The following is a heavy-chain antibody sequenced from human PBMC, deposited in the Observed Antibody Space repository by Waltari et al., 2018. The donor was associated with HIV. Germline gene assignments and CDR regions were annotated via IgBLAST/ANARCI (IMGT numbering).Heavy chain of an antibody. CDR2: ISRTSSFI. D-gene: IGHD3-3*01. CDR3: ASEDFWSGPHN. J-gene: IGHJ4*02. CDR1: GFTFNTFS. Sequence: EVQLVESGGGLVKPGGSLRLSCVVSGFTFNTFSMKWVRQAPGKGLEWVSSISRTSSFIYYADSVKGRFTISRDNGKNSLYLQINNLRVEDTAVYYCASEDFWSGPHNWGQGTLVTVSS. V-gene: IGHV3-21*01.